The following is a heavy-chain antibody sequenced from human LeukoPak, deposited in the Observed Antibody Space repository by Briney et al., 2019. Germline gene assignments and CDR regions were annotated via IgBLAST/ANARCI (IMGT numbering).Heavy chain of an antibody. J-gene: IGHJ4*02. CDR1: GFTFDDYA. Sequence: PGGSLRLSCAASGFTFDDYAMHWVRQAPGKGLEWVSGISWNSGSIGYADSVKGRFTISRDNAKNSLYLQMNSLRAEDTALYYCAKDIGYSGYDGASFDYWGQGTLVTVSS. CDR3: AKDIGYSGYDGASFDY. D-gene: IGHD5-12*01. CDR2: ISWNSGSI. V-gene: IGHV3-9*01.